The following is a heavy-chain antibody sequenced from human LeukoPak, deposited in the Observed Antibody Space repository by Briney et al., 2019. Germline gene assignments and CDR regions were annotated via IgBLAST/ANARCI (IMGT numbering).Heavy chain of an antibody. Sequence: SETLSLTCNASGGSIIGYYWSWIRQPPGKGLEWTASIYYSGSTNYNPSLKSRLTVSLDTSKNQFSLKLSSVTAADTAVYYCARHRGSNLNRSFDFWGQGALVTVSS. D-gene: IGHD1-14*01. J-gene: IGHJ4*02. CDR1: GGSIIGYY. V-gene: IGHV4-59*08. CDR3: ARHRGSNLNRSFDF. CDR2: IYYSGST.